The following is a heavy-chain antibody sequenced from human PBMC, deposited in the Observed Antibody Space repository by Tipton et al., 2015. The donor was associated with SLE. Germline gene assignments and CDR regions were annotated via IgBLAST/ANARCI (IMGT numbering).Heavy chain of an antibody. D-gene: IGHD2-21*01. CDR2: IYYTGNT. CDR1: GGSISSSTYY. CDR3: ARQTIGLVIASREWYFDL. J-gene: IGHJ2*01. Sequence: LRLSCTVSGGSISSSTYYWGWIRQPPGKGLEWIGTIYYTGNTYYNPSLKSRVTISVDTSKNQFSLKLSSVTAADTAVYYCARQTIGLVIASREWYFDLWGRGTLVTVSS. V-gene: IGHV4-39*01.